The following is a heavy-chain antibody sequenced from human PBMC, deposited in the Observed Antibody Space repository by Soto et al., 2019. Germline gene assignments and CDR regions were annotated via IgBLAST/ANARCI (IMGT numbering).Heavy chain of an antibody. V-gene: IGHV3-30*18. J-gene: IGHJ6*02. CDR3: AKDKFDDPYGMDV. CDR1: GFTFSSYG. Sequence: GGSLRLSCAASGFTFSSYGMHWVRQAPGKGLEWVAVISYDGSNKYYADSVKGRFTISRDNSKNTLYLQMNSLRAEDTAVYYCAKDKFDDPYGMDVWGQGTTVTVSS. CDR2: ISYDGSNK. D-gene: IGHD3-9*01.